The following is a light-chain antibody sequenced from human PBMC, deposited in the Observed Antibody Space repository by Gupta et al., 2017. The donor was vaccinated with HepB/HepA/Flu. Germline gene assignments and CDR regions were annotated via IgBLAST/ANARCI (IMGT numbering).Light chain of an antibody. CDR1: SPDVGIYNF. CDR2: EVS. CDR3: CTYSNIATFV. J-gene: IGLJ1*01. V-gene: IGLV2-23*02. Sequence: QSALPQPASVSGSPGQSITISCTRTSPDVGIYNFVSRYQQHPGKATKVISYEVSKRPSGVSNRFSGCKSCNTASLTISGLQAADEADYYCCTYSNIATFVFGSGTKVSVL.